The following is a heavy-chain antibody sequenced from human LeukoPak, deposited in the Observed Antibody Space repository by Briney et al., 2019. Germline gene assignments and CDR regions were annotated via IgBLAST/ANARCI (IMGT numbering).Heavy chain of an antibody. CDR3: ARGPSLLWFGEGGYYMDV. Sequence: SETLSLTCTVSGGSISSYYWSWIRQPPGKGLEWIGYIYYSGSTNYNSSLKSRVTISVDTSKNQFSLKLSSVTAADTAVYYCARGPSLLWFGEGGYYMDVWGKGTTVTVSS. CDR1: GGSISSYY. J-gene: IGHJ6*03. V-gene: IGHV4-59*01. D-gene: IGHD3-10*01. CDR2: IYYSGST.